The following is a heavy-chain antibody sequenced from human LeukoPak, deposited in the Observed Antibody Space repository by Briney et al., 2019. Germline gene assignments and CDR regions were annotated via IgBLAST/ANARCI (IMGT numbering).Heavy chain of an antibody. CDR2: ISWNSGSI. D-gene: IGHD3-10*01. CDR1: GFTFDDYA. CDR3: AKGPGLLWFGEYGTGNWFDP. V-gene: IGHV3-9*01. J-gene: IGHJ5*02. Sequence: GGSLRLSCAASGFTFDDYAMHWVRQAPGKGLEWVSGISWNSGSIGYADSVKGRFTISRDNAKNSLYLQMNSLRAEDTALYYCAKGPGLLWFGEYGTGNWFDPWGQGTLVTVSS.